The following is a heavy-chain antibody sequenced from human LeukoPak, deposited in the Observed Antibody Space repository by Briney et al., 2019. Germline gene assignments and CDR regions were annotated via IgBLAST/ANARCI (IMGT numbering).Heavy chain of an antibody. CDR2: MSTDGSST. CDR3: ARGARVLMVYAPFDY. Sequence: GGSLRLSCAASGFTFSSYSMNWVRQAPGKGLEWVSSMSTDGSSTTYAESVRGRFTVSRGNAKNTLYLQMNSLRAEDTAVYYCARGARVLMVYAPFDYWGQGTLVTVSS. V-gene: IGHV3-74*03. D-gene: IGHD2-8*01. CDR1: GFTFSSYS. J-gene: IGHJ4*02.